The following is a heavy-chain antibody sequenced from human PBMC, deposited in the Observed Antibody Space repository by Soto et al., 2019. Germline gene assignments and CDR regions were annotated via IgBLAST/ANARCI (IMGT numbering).Heavy chain of an antibody. V-gene: IGHV1-18*01. CDR3: ARVGSSSWYSVGYY. J-gene: IGHJ4*02. CDR2: ISAYNGNT. D-gene: IGHD6-13*01. Sequence: QVQLVQSGAEVKKPGASVKVSCKASGYTFTSYGISWVRQAPGQGLEWRGWISAYNGNTNYAQKLQGRVTMTTDTSTSTADRELRSLRSDATAVYYCARVGSSSWYSVGYYWGQGTLVTVSS. CDR1: GYTFTSYG.